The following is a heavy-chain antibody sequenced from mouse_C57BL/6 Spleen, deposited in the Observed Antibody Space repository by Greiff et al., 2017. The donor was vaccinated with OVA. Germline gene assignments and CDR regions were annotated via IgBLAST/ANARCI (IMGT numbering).Heavy chain of an antibody. CDR2: IWSGGRT. D-gene: IGHD1-1*01. Sequence: VQLQQSGPGLVQPSQSLSITCTVSGFSLTSYGVHWVRQSPGKGLEWLGVIWSGGRTDYNAAFISRLSISKDNSTSQVFFKRNSLQADDAAIYYCARNGVTTVVSENYFDYWGQGTTLTVSS. CDR3: ARNGVTTVVSENYFDY. V-gene: IGHV2-2*01. CDR1: GFSLTSYG. J-gene: IGHJ2*01.